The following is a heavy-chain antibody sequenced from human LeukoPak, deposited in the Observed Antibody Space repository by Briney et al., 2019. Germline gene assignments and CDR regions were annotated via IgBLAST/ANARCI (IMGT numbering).Heavy chain of an antibody. CDR1: GFTFSSYW. D-gene: IGHD2-15*01. J-gene: IGHJ5*02. V-gene: IGHV3-7*01. Sequence: GGSLRLSCAASGFTFSSYWMSWVRQAPGKGLEWVANIKQDGSEKYYVDSVKGRFTISRDNAKNSLYLQMNSLRAEDTAVYYCAREGSSYCSRGSCYQEINWFDPWGQGTLVTVSS. CDR3: AREGSSYCSRGSCYQEINWFDP. CDR2: IKQDGSEK.